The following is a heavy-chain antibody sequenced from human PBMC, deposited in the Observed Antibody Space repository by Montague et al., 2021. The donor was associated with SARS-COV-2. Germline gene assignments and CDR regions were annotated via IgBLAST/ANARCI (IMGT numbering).Heavy chain of an antibody. D-gene: IGHD1-26*01. Sequence: SLRLSCAASGFTFSTYWMTWVRQAPGKGLEWVANIKGDGSNKHFVDSVEGRFTISRDNAKNSLYLLMTNLRVDDTAVYYCARDTTSFNSGIYYGAFDVWGQGTMVTVSS. CDR2: IKGDGSNK. V-gene: IGHV3-7*03. CDR3: ARDTTSFNSGIYYGAFDV. J-gene: IGHJ3*01. CDR1: GFTFSTYW.